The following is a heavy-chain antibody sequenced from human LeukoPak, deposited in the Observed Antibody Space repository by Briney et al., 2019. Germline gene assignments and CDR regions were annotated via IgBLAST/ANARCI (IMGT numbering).Heavy chain of an antibody. CDR2: IYSGGST. V-gene: IGHV3-53*05. Sequence: GGSLRPSCAASGFTVSSNYMSWVRQAPGKGLEWVSVIYSGGSTYYADSVKGRFTISRDNSKNTLYLQMNSLRAEDTAVYYCASPPSQDIVVVPAAWGQGTLVTVSS. CDR3: ASPPSQDIVVVPAA. CDR1: GFTVSSNY. D-gene: IGHD2-2*01. J-gene: IGHJ5*02.